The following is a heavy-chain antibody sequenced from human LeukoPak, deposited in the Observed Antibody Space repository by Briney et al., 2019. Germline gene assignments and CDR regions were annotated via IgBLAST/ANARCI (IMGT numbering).Heavy chain of an antibody. V-gene: IGHV3-7*04. CDR1: GCTFSSYW. CDR2: IKQDGSEK. J-gene: IGHJ4*02. Sequence: GGSLRLSCAASGCTFSSYWMSWVRQAPGKGLEWVANIKQDGSEKYYVDSVKGRFTASRDNAKNSLYLQMNSLRAEDTAVYYCARVFNFWSGYYRDSWGQGTLVTVSS. CDR3: ARVFNFWSGYYRDS. D-gene: IGHD3-3*01.